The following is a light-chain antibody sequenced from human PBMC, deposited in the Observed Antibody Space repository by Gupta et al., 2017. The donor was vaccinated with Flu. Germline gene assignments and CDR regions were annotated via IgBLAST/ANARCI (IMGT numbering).Light chain of an antibody. CDR3: SSYTSRGTVV. CDR2: EFS. CDR1: SSDVGGYNF. Sequence: SITISCTGTSSDVGGYNFVSWYQQPPGNAPKLMIYEFSHWPSVYSHRFSGSKSGTTASLTISWLQAEDDAYYSCSSYTSRGTVVFGGGTKLSVL. V-gene: IGLV2-14*01. J-gene: IGLJ2*01.